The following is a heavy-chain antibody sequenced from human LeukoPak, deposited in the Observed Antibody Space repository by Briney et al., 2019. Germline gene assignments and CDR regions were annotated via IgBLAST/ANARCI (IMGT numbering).Heavy chain of an antibody. D-gene: IGHD5-18*01. V-gene: IGHV3-53*01. CDR3: ARGYSCGPPGY. CDR2: IYSGSST. Sequence: GGSLRLSCAASGFTVSSNYMSWVRQAPGKGLEWVSVIYSGSSTHYADSVKGRFTISRDNSKNTLYLQMNSLRAEDTAVYYCARGYSCGPPGYWGQGTLVTVSS. J-gene: IGHJ4*02. CDR1: GFTVSSNY.